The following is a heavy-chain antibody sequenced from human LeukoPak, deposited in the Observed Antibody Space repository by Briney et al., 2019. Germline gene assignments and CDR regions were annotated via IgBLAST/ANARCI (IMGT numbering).Heavy chain of an antibody. CDR2: IHPSGST. V-gene: IGHV4-4*07. CDR3: ARGPPPDFDY. Sequence: SESLSLTCTVAGDSISSYYWSWIRQPAGKGLEWIGRIHPSGSTNYNPSLKSRVTLSVDTSKNQCSLKLSSVTAADTAVYYCARGPPPDFDYWGRGTLVTVSS. CDR1: GDSISSYY. J-gene: IGHJ4*02.